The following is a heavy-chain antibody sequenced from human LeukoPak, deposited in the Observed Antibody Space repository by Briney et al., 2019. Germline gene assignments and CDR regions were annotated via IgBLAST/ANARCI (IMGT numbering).Heavy chain of an antibody. CDR1: GGTFSSYA. J-gene: IGHJ5*02. D-gene: IGHD2-2*01. Sequence: GASVKVSCKASGGTFSSYAISWVRQAPGQGLEWMGGIIPIFGTANYAQKFQGRVTITTDESTSTAYMELSSLRSEDTAVYYCARGNCSSTSCYLWSDPWGQGTLVTVSS. V-gene: IGHV1-69*05. CDR3: ARGNCSSTSCYLWSDP. CDR2: IIPIFGTA.